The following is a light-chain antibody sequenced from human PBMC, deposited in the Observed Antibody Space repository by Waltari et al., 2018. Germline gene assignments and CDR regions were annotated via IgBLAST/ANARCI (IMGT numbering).Light chain of an antibody. CDR3: MQSLQALRT. CDR1: QSTVYSNGYNY. CDR2: LAS. Sequence: IVMTQPPLSLPVTPAGPASTSCRSSQSTVYSNGYNYLDWYLQKPGQSPQLLIHLASNRASGVPDRFSGSGSGTDFTLKISSVEAEDVGVYFCMQSLQALRTYGQGTRLEIK. J-gene: IGKJ2*01. V-gene: IGKV2-28*01.